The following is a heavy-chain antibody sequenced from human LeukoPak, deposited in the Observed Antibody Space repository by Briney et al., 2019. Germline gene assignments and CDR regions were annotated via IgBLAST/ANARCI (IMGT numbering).Heavy chain of an antibody. CDR1: GFTFSSYG. D-gene: IGHD1-1*01. V-gene: IGHV3-33*01. CDR2: IWYDGSNK. J-gene: IGHJ2*01. Sequence: GGSLRLSCAASGFTFSSYGMHWVRQAPGKGLEWVAVIWYDGSNKYYADSVKGRFTISRDNYKNTLYLQMNSLRAEDTAVYYCARELISTTWRGNRSYFDLWGRGTLVTVSS. CDR3: ARELISTTWRGNRSYFDL.